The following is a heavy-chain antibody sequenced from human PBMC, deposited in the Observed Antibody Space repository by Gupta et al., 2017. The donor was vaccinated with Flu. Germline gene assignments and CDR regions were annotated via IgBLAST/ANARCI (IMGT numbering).Heavy chain of an antibody. V-gene: IGHV3-9*01. Sequence: EGQLVESGGGLVQPGRSLRLSCAASGFAFHDSAMHWVRQAPGKGLEWVSSISWHRATIDYADSVKGRFTISRDNAKNSLYLQMDSLRAEDTALYYCAKGRHDASDSLDSWGQLTLVTVSS. D-gene: IGHD2-21*01. CDR1: GFAFHDSA. CDR3: AKGRHDASDSLDS. CDR2: ISWHRATI. J-gene: IGHJ4*02.